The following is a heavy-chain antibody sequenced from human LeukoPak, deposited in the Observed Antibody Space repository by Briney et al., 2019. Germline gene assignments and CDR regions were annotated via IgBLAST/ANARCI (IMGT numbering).Heavy chain of an antibody. CDR2: ISSSGSTI. D-gene: IGHD3-3*01. Sequence: PGGSLRLSCAASGFTFSSYEMNWVRQAPGKVLEWVSYISSSGSTIYYADSVKGRFTISRDNAKDSLYLQMNSLRAEDTAVYYCARGDFYASDIDYWGQGTLVTVSS. CDR3: ARGDFYASDIDY. J-gene: IGHJ4*02. CDR1: GFTFSSYE. V-gene: IGHV3-48*03.